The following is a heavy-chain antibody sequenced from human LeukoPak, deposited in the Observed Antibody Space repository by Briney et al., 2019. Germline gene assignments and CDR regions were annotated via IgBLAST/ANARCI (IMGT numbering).Heavy chain of an antibody. CDR1: GYSISSGYF. Sequence: SETLSLTCTVSGYSISSGYFWGWIRQPPGKGLEWIGSIYHSGSTSYNPSLKSRLTISVDTSKNQFSLKLNSVTAADTAVYYCAKSNGYGLVDIWGQGTMVTVSS. J-gene: IGHJ3*02. V-gene: IGHV4-38-2*02. CDR2: IYHSGST. D-gene: IGHD3-10*01. CDR3: AKSNGYGLVDI.